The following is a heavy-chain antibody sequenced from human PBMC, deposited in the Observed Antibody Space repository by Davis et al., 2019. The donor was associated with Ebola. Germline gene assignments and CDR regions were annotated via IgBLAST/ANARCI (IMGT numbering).Heavy chain of an antibody. CDR2: ISYDGSTE. V-gene: IGHV3-30-3*01. CDR3: ARDFAEHWTFDY. Sequence: GESLKISCAASGFTFSSYAIHWVRQAPGKGLDWVAVISYDGSTEYYADSVRGRFTISRDNSKNTLYLQMNSLRAEDTAVYYCARDFAEHWTFDYWGQGTLVTVSS. D-gene: IGHD1-1*01. CDR1: GFTFSSYA. J-gene: IGHJ4*02.